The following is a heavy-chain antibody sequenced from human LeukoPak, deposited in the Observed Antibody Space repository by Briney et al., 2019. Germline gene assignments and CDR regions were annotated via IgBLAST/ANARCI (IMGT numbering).Heavy chain of an antibody. Sequence: GGSLRLSCAASGFTVSSNYMSWVRQAPGKGLEWVSVIYSGGSTYYADSVKGRFTISRDNSKNTLYLQMNSLRAEDTAVYFCARDRLAAPRYYFDYWGQGTLVTVSS. CDR2: IYSGGST. CDR3: ARDRLAAPRYYFDY. D-gene: IGHD6-19*01. CDR1: GFTVSSNY. V-gene: IGHV3-53*05. J-gene: IGHJ4*02.